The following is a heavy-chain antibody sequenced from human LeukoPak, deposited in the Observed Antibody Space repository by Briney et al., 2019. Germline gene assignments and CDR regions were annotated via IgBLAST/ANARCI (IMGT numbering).Heavy chain of an antibody. CDR3: ARHSPIQYGSGSYYNSPFDY. D-gene: IGHD3-10*01. CDR1: GYSFTNYW. J-gene: IGHJ4*02. CDR2: IYPSDSNT. Sequence: GESLKISCKGSGYSFTNYWIGWVRQMPGKGLEWMGIIYPSDSNTRYSPSFQGQVTISADKSISTAYLQWSSLKASDTAMYYCARHSPIQYGSGSYYNSPFDYWGQGTLVTVSS. V-gene: IGHV5-51*01.